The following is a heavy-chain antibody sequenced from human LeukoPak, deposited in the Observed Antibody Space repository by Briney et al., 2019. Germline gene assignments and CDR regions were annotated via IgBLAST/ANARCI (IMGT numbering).Heavy chain of an antibody. V-gene: IGHV1-18*01. Sequence: GASVKVSCKASGYTFINYGISWVRQAPGQGLEWMGWISGYNGHTNYAQNVQGRVTMTTETSTSTAYMELRSLTSDDTAVYYCARKLPGYSGDDYVVDYWGQGTLVTVSS. CDR2: ISGYNGHT. CDR1: GYTFINYG. CDR3: ARKLPGYSGDDYVVDY. J-gene: IGHJ4*02. D-gene: IGHD5-12*01.